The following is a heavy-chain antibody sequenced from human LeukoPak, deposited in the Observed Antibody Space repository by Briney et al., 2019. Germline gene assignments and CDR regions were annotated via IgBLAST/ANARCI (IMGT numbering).Heavy chain of an antibody. CDR3: ARAGYCSSTSCYGVYYYYYYYMDV. CDR1: GYTFTSYD. D-gene: IGHD2-2*01. Sequence: GASVKVSCKASGYTFTSYDINWVRQATGQGLEWMGWMNPNSGNTGYAQKFQGRVTMTRNTSISTAYMELSSLRSEDTAVYYCARAGYCSSTSCYGVYYYYYYYMDVWGQGTPVTVSS. J-gene: IGHJ6*03. V-gene: IGHV1-8*01. CDR2: MNPNSGNT.